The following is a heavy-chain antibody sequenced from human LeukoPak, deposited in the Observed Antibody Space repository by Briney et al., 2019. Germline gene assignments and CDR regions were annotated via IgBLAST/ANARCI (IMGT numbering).Heavy chain of an antibody. CDR3: ARYGSDGMDV. V-gene: IGHV4-59*08. CDR2: INYSGST. CDR1: GGSISSYY. D-gene: IGHD3-10*01. J-gene: IGHJ6*02. Sequence: PSETLSLTCTVSGGSISSYYWSWIRQPPGKGLEWIGYINYSGSTNYNPSLKSRVTISVDTSKNQFSLKLSSVTAADTAVYYCARYGSDGMDVWGQGTTVTVSS.